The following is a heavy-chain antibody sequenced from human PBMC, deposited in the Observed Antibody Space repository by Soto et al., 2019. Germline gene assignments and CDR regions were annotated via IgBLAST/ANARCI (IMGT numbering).Heavy chain of an antibody. Sequence: VKVSCKASGYTFSNYDISWVRQAPGQGLEWMGWISAYNGNTDYAQKLQGRVSMTTDTSTSTAYMELRSLRSDDTAVYYCARGDSMDVWGQGTTVTVSS. CDR3: ARGDSMDV. J-gene: IGHJ6*02. CDR2: ISAYNGNT. CDR1: GYTFSNYD. D-gene: IGHD2-21*01. V-gene: IGHV1-18*01.